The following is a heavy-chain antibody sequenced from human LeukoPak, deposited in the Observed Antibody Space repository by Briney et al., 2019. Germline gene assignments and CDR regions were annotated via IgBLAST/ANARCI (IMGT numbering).Heavy chain of an antibody. CDR2: IYYSGST. V-gene: IGHV4-59*01. J-gene: IGHJ2*01. CDR3: ARRGANSGSYSHFDL. D-gene: IGHD1-26*01. CDR1: GGPISSSF. Sequence: SETLSLTCTVSGGPISSSFWSWIRQPPGKGLEWIGHIYYSGSTNYNPSLKSRVTISVDTSKNQFSLKLSSVTAADTAVYSCARRGANSGSYSHFDLWGRGTLATVSA.